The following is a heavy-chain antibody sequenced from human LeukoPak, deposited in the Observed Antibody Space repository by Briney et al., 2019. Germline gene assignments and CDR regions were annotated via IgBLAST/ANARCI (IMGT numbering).Heavy chain of an antibody. J-gene: IGHJ4*02. CDR3: ARSPDTYSSSWYYFDY. D-gene: IGHD6-13*01. CDR1: GGSISSGGYY. Sequence: SETLSLTCTVSGGSISSGGYYWSWIRQHPGKGLEWIGYIYYSGSTYYNPSLKSRVTISVDTSKNQFSLKLSSVTAADTAVYYCARSPDTYSSSWYYFDYWGQGTLVTASS. V-gene: IGHV4-31*03. CDR2: IYYSGST.